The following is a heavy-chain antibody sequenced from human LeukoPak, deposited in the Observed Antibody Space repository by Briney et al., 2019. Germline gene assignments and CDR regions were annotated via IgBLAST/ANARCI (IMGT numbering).Heavy chain of an antibody. J-gene: IGHJ3*01. V-gene: IGHV3-9*01. CDR2: ITWNSGSV. Sequence: GGSLRLSSAASGFKFDEYAMHWVRQVPGQGLEWVSGITWNSGSVGYADSVRGRFTISRDNAKNSLYLQMNSLRAEDTAVYYCARSSYSSSSSVWGQGTMVTVSS. D-gene: IGHD6-6*01. CDR3: ARSSYSSSSSV. CDR1: GFKFDEYA.